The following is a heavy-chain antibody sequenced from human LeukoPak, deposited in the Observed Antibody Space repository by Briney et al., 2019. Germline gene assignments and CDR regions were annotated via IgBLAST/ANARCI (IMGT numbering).Heavy chain of an antibody. J-gene: IGHJ6*03. V-gene: IGHV3-43*01. CDR1: GFTFDDYT. CDR2: ISWDGGST. D-gene: IGHD2-15*01. CDR3: AKAGYCSGGSCYDYMDV. Sequence: HSGGSLRLSCAASGFTFDDYTMHWVRQAAGKGLEWGSLISWDGGSTYYADSVKGRFTISRDNSKNSLYLQMNSLRTEDTALYYCAKAGYCSGGSCYDYMDVWGKGTTVTVSS.